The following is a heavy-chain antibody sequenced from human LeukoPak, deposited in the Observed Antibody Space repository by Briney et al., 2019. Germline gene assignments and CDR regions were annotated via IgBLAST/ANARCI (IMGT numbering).Heavy chain of an antibody. Sequence: PGGSLRLSCAAYGFTFSSYSINWVRQAPGKGLEWVSSIDSSSSYIYYADSVKGRFTISRDNAKNSLFLQMNSLRVEDTAVYYCARPGITGTMGYGAFDIWGQGTRVTVSS. D-gene: IGHD1-7*01. CDR3: ARPGITGTMGYGAFDI. CDR2: IDSSSSYI. V-gene: IGHV3-21*01. J-gene: IGHJ3*02. CDR1: GFTFSSYS.